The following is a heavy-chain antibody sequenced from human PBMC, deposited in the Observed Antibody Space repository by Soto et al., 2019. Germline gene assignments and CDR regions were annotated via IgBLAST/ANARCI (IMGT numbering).Heavy chain of an antibody. CDR3: ATAINVTSYYRHY. Sequence: RKTPGKGLEWVAVISYDGSNKYYADSVKGRFTISRDNSKNTLYLQMNSLRAEDTSVYYCATAINVTSYYRHYWGQGPLVT. V-gene: IGHV3-30*03. CDR2: ISYDGSNK. D-gene: IGHD1-26*01. J-gene: IGHJ4*02.